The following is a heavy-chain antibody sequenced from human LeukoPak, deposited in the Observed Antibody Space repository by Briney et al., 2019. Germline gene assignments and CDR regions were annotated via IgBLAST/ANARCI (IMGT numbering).Heavy chain of an antibody. CDR3: ARKDIAVAGTGFDY. CDR1: GGSISSSNW. CDR2: IYHSGST. J-gene: IGHJ4*02. V-gene: IGHV4-4*02. D-gene: IGHD6-19*01. Sequence: SGTLSLTCAVPGGSISSSNWWSWVRQPPGKGLEWIGEIYHSGSTNYNPSLKSRVTISVDKSKNQFSLKLSSVTAADTAVYYCARKDIAVAGTGFDYWGQGTLVTVSS.